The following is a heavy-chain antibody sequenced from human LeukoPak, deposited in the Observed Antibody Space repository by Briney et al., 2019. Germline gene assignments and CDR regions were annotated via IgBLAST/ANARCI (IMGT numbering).Heavy chain of an antibody. J-gene: IGHJ4*02. CDR2: IKSKTDGGTT. CDR3: TTASCSSTSCYEVGNY. V-gene: IGHV3-15*01. CDR1: GFTFSNAW. Sequence: PGGSLRLSCAASGFTFSNAWMSWVRQAPGKGLEWVGRIKSKTDGGTTDYAAPVKGRFTISRDDSKNTLYLQMNSLKTEDTAVYYCTTASCSSTSCYEVGNYWGQGTLVTVSS. D-gene: IGHD2-2*01.